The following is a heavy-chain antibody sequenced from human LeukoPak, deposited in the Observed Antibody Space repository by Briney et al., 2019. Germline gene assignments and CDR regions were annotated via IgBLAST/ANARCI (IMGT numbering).Heavy chain of an antibody. CDR1: GFSFSAYP. D-gene: IGHD3-22*01. CDR2: ISASGDVT. Sequence: GGSLRLSCAASGFSFSAYPMGWVRQAPGKGLQWLSGISASGDVTFHADRVKGRFAISRDNSKNTLYLQMNSLRAEDTAVYYCAKAIQGGYYYDSSGYCFDYWGLGTLVTVSS. CDR3: AKAIQGGYYYDSSGYCFDY. J-gene: IGHJ4*02. V-gene: IGHV3-23*01.